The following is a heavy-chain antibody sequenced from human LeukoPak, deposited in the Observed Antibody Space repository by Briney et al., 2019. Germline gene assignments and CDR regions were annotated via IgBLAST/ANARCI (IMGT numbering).Heavy chain of an antibody. V-gene: IGHV3-23*01. CDR1: GFTFSVYS. J-gene: IGHJ4*02. CDR2: ISGTGGTT. Sequence: GGSLRLSCAASGFTFSVYSMSRVRQAPGKGLEWVSGISGTGGTTYYAPSVQGRFTMSRDNSKSTVYLEMNSLTAEDTAVYSCAKQGYSTSWYYLDFWGPGALVTVSS. D-gene: IGHD6-13*01. CDR3: AKQGYSTSWYYLDF.